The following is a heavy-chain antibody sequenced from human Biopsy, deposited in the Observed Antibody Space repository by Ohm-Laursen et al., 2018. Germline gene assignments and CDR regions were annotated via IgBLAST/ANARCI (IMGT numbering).Heavy chain of an antibody. D-gene: IGHD2-15*01. J-gene: IGHJ4*02. CDR2: ITPIFDTA. Sequence: GSSVKVSCKASGGTFSTTAISWVRQAPGQGLEWMGGITPIFDTANYAQKFQGRVTITADRPASTAYMELSSLTSDDTAVYYCARGRTLGDCSGSSCYSGDNWGQGTLVTVSS. V-gene: IGHV1-69*06. CDR1: GGTFSTTA. CDR3: ARGRTLGDCSGSSCYSGDN.